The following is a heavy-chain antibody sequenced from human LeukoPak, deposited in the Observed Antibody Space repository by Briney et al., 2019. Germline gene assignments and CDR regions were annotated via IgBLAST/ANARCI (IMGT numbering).Heavy chain of an antibody. CDR3: ARAQLGQAFDI. J-gene: IGHJ3*02. V-gene: IGHV4-30-2*01. CDR1: GGSISSGGYS. D-gene: IGHD5-24*01. Sequence: SETLSLTCAVSGGSISSGGYSWSWIRQPLGKGLEWIGYIYHSGSTYYNPSLKSRVTISVDRSKNQFSLKLSSVTAADTAVYYCARAQLGQAFDIWGQGTMVTVSS. CDR2: IYHSGST.